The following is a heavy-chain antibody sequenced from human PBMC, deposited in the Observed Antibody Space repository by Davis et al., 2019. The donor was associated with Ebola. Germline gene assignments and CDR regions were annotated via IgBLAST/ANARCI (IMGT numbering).Heavy chain of an antibody. Sequence: AASVKVSCKASGGTFIDYGISWVRQAPGQGLEWMGGIIPIYGTTNYAQNFQGRVTITADKSTYTAYMELSGLKSDDTAVYYCARDLYNYHLGSHYGESIRFDPWGQGTLVTVSS. CDR2: IIPIYGTT. J-gene: IGHJ5*02. D-gene: IGHD3-10*01. CDR3: ARDLYNYHLGSHYGESIRFDP. CDR1: GGTFIDYG. V-gene: IGHV1-69*06.